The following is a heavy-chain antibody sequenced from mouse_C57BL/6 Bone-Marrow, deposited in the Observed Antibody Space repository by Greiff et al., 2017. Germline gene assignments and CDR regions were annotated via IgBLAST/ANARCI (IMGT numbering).Heavy chain of an antibody. J-gene: IGHJ1*03. V-gene: IGHV3-8*01. D-gene: IGHD1-1*01. CDR3: ARLDGSSYGYFDV. Sequence: EVKLMESGPGLAKPSQTLSLTCSVTGYSITSDYWNWIRKFPGNKLEYMGYISYSGSTYYNPSLKSPISITRDTSKNQYYLQLNSVTTEDTATYYCARLDGSSYGYFDVWGTGTTVTVSS. CDR2: ISYSGST. CDR1: GYSITSDY.